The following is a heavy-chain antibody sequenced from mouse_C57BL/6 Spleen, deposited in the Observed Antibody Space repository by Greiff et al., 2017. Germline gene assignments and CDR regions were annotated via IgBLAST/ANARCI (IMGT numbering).Heavy chain of an antibody. D-gene: IGHD1-1*01. J-gene: IGHJ4*01. CDR2: INPNYGTT. V-gene: IGHV1-39*01. CDR1: GYSFTDYN. CDR3: ALIYYYGSSDAMDY. Sequence: QLKQSGPELVKPGASVKISCKASGYSFTDYNMNWVKQSNGKSLEWIGVINPNYGTTSYNQKFKGKATLTVDQSSSTAYMQLNSLTSEDSAVYYCALIYYYGSSDAMDYWGQGTSVTVSS.